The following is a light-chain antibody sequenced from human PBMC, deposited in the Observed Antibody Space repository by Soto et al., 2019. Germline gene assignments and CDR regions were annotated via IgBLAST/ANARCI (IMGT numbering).Light chain of an antibody. CDR1: QGIRSD. CDR2: GAS. Sequence: AIQMTQSPSSLFASVGDRVTITCRASQGIRSDLGWYQQKPGSAPKLLIYGASTLHSGVPSRFTGSGSGTDFTLTLSSLQPEDFATYYGLQDYSYPRTFGQGNKVEVK. V-gene: IGKV1-6*01. J-gene: IGKJ1*01. CDR3: LQDYSYPRT.